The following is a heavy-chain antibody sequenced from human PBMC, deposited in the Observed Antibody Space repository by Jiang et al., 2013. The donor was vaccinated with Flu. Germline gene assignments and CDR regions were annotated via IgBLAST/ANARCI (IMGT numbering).Heavy chain of an antibody. D-gene: IGHD3-3*01. CDR3: ARGGFWSGYYSRWFDP. V-gene: IGHV4-39*01. Sequence: PGLVKPSETLSLTCTVSGGSISSSSYYWGWIRQPPGKGLEWIGSIYYSGSTYYNPSLKSRVTISVDTSKNQFSLKLSSVTAADTAVYYCARGGFWSGYYSRWFDPWGQGTLVTVSS. CDR2: IYYSGST. J-gene: IGHJ5*02. CDR1: GGSISSSSYY.